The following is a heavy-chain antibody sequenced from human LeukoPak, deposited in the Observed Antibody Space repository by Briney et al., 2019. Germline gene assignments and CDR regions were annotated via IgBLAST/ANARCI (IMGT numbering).Heavy chain of an antibody. J-gene: IGHJ4*02. CDR3: AGDVDNFLSSYGFFDY. V-gene: IGHV4-39*07. CDR2: IYYSGST. Sequence: SETLSLTCTVSGGSITSYYWSWIRQPPGKGLEWIVSIYYSGSTYYNPSLKSRVTISVDTSKNQFSLKLSSVTAADTAVYYCAGDVDNFLSSYGFFDYWGQGTLVTVSS. D-gene: IGHD5-18*01. CDR1: GGSITSYY.